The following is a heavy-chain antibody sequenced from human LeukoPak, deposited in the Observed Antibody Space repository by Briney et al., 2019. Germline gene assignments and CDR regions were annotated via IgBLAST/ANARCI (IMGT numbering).Heavy chain of an antibody. Sequence: KPGGSLRLSCAASGFTSSSYSMNWVRQAPGKGLEWVSSISSSSSYIYYADSVKGRFTISRDNAKNSLYLQMNSLRAEDTAVYYCARDNSVRDEAWWFNPWGQGTLVTVSS. V-gene: IGHV3-21*04. J-gene: IGHJ5*02. D-gene: IGHD5-24*01. CDR3: ARDNSVRDEAWWFNP. CDR1: GFTSSSYS. CDR2: ISSSSSYI.